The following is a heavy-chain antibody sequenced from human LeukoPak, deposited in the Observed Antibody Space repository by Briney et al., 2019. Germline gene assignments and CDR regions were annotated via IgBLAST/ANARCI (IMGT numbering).Heavy chain of an antibody. Sequence: GGSLRLSCAASGFTFSSYSMNWVRQAPGKGLEWVSSISSSNSYIYYADSVKGRFTISRDNAKNSLYLQMNSLRAEDTAVYYFPRHLLPSAIGRLYNWVDPWGQGPLVSVSS. D-gene: IGHD2-2*01. J-gene: IGHJ5*02. CDR3: PRHLLPSAIGRLYNWVDP. CDR1: GFTFSSYS. V-gene: IGHV3-21*01. CDR2: ISSSNSYI.